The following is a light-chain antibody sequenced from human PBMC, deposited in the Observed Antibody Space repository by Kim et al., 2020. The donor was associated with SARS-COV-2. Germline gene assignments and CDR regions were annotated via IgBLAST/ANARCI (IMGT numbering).Light chain of an antibody. CDR1: QCISRS. Sequence: STYVGERLPLSCRATQCISRSFAWSTQTPGNPPRVLLYRESSLRSTVPARFSASGSETEFTLTLSRLQPEDFATYFCQQLNSYLYTLCQGTNLEL. CDR3: QQLNSYLYT. J-gene: IGKJ2*01. V-gene: IGKV1-9*01. CDR2: RES.